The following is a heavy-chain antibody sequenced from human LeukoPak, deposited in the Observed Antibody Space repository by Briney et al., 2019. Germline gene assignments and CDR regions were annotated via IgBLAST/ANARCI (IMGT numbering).Heavy chain of an antibody. V-gene: IGHV3-33*01. D-gene: IGHD2-21*02. CDR2: IWYDGSNK. CDR3: ARDIYVAYCGGDCYSENWYFDL. J-gene: IGHJ2*01. CDR1: GFTFSSYG. Sequence: GRSLRLSCAASGFTFSSYGMHWVRQAPGKGLEWVAVIWYDGSNKYYADSVKGRFTISRDNAKNSLYLQMNSLRAEDTAVYYCARDIYVAYCGGDCYSENWYFDLWGRGTLVTVSS.